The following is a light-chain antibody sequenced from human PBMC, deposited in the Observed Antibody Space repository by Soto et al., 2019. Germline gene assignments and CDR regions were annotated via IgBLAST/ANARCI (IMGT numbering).Light chain of an antibody. CDR1: QSVTSK. V-gene: IGKV3-20*01. J-gene: IGKJ5*01. CDR2: GAS. Sequence: EVVLTQSPGTLSLSPGDRATLSCGASQSVTSKLAWYQQKPGQAPRLLISGASNRATGIPDRFSGSGSGTDFTLTISRLEPEDSALYFCQHYGNSPITFGLGTRLEI. CDR3: QHYGNSPIT.